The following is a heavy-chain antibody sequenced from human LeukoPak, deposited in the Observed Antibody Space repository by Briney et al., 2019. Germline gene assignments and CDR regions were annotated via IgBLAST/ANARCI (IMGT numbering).Heavy chain of an antibody. Sequence: SETLSLTCTVSGGSISSSSYYWGWIRQPPGKGLEWIGSIYYSGSTYYNPSLKSRVTMSVDTSKNQFSLKLSSVTAADTAVYYCATRGYGSGSYRDYWGQGTLVTVSS. CDR3: ATRGYGSGSYRDY. CDR2: IYYSGST. J-gene: IGHJ4*02. D-gene: IGHD3-10*01. CDR1: GGSISSSSYY. V-gene: IGHV4-39*07.